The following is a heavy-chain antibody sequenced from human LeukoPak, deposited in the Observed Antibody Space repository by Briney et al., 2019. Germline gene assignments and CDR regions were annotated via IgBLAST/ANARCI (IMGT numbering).Heavy chain of an antibody. D-gene: IGHD3-16*01. Sequence: PSETLSLTCTVSDDSISDYYRGGIRQPPGKGLEWIGYFYNSGRSTYNPSLKSRVTISADTSKNHFSLKLNSVTTADTAVYYCTRGAGWLIDYWGQGILVTVSS. CDR2: FYNSGRS. CDR1: DDSISDYY. J-gene: IGHJ4*02. V-gene: IGHV4-59*01. CDR3: TRGAGWLIDY.